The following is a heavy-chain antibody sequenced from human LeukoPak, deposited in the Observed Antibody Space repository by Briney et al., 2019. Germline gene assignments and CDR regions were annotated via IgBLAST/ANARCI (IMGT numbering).Heavy chain of an antibody. CDR1: GYRFTGYW. Sequence: GESLQISCKGSGYRFTGYWIRWVRQMPGKGLEWMWRIDPSDSYTNYSPSFQGHVAISADKSISTADLQWSSLKASDTAMYYCARLRYCSGGSCYGPPYNWFDSWGQGTLVTVSS. CDR2: IDPSDSYT. J-gene: IGHJ5*01. CDR3: ARLRYCSGGSCYGPPYNWFDS. V-gene: IGHV5-10-1*01. D-gene: IGHD2-15*01.